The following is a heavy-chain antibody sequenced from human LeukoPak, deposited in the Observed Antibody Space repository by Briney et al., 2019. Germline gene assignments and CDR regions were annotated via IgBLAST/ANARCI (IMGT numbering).Heavy chain of an antibody. V-gene: IGHV1-8*01. D-gene: IGHD6-13*01. Sequence: ASVKVSCKASGYTFTSYDINWVRQATGQGLEWMGWMNPNSGNTGYAQKFQGRVTITRDTSASTAYMELSSLRSEDTAVYYCARDLLSGSSSWYGLVYWGQGTLVTVSS. CDR3: ARDLLSGSSSWYGLVY. J-gene: IGHJ4*02. CDR1: GYTFTSYD. CDR2: MNPNSGNT.